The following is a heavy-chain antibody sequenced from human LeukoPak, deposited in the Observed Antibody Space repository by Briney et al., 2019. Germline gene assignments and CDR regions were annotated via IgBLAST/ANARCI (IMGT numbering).Heavy chain of an antibody. D-gene: IGHD5-12*01. CDR1: GFTFSSYT. CDR3: ARARGYSGYEPFDP. J-gene: IGHJ5*02. V-gene: IGHV3-48*04. Sequence: GGSLRLSCATSGFTFSSYTMNWVRQSPGKGLEWIAYIDSSSNTIYYADSVKGRFTISRDNAKNSLYLQMNSLRAEDTALYHCARARGYSGYEPFDPWGQGTLVTVSS. CDR2: IDSSSNTI.